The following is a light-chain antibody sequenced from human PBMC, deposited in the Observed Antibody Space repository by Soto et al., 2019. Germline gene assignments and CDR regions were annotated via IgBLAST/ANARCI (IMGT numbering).Light chain of an antibody. CDR2: ADS. Sequence: QSVLTQPPSASGTPGQRVTISCSGSKSNIGSNEVYWYQQLPGTAPKFLIYADSRRPSGVPDRFSASKSGTSASLTISGLRSEDEAEYYCAVWDDSVFGKIFGGGTKLTVL. CDR3: AVWDDSVFGKI. V-gene: IGLV1-47*02. J-gene: IGLJ2*01. CDR1: KSNIGSNE.